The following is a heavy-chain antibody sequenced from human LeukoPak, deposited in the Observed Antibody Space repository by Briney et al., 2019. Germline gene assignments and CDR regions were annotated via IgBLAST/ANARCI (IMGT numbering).Heavy chain of an antibody. D-gene: IGHD3-10*01. CDR1: GFTFSTSG. CDR2: ISGSGHNT. V-gene: IGHV3-23*01. J-gene: IGHJ4*02. CDR3: AKRGGYDYGSHFDH. Sequence: TGRSLRLSCAASGFTFSTSGVGWVRQAPGKGLEWVSAISGSGHNTYYTDSVKGRFTMSRDNSKNTLYLQMDSLRAEDTAVYYCAKRGGYDYGSHFDHWGQGTPVTVSS.